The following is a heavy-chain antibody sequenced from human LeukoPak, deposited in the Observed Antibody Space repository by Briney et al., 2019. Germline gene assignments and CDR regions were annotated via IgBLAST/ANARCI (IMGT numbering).Heavy chain of an antibody. CDR3: ARFQQWLVYFDY. CDR1: GHTFTGYY. CDR2: INANSGDT. V-gene: IGHV1-2*02. Sequence: ASVKVSCKASGHTFTGYYMHWVRQAPGQGLEWMGWINANSGDTNYAQKFQGRVTMTRDTSISTAYMELSRLRSDDTAVYYCARFQQWLVYFDYWGQGTLVTVSS. D-gene: IGHD6-19*01. J-gene: IGHJ4*02.